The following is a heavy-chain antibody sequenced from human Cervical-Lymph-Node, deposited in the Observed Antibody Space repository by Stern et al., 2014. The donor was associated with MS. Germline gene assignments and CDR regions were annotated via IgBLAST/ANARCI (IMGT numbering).Heavy chain of an antibody. D-gene: IGHD3-3*01. J-gene: IGHJ6*02. V-gene: IGHV3-30-3*01. CDR3: ARANYDFWSGYPDFHYYGMDV. CDR2: ISYGGSTK. Sequence: VQLEESGGGVVQPGRSLRLSCAASGFTFSSYAMHWVRQAPGKGLELVAVISYGGSTKYYEDSVKGRFTISRDNSKNTLYLQMNSLRAEDTAVYYCARANYDFWSGYPDFHYYGMDVWGQGTTVTVSS. CDR1: GFTFSSYA.